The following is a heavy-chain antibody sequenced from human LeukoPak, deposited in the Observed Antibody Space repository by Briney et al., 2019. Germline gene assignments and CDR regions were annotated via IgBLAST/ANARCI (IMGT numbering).Heavy chain of an antibody. CDR1: GFTFSSYW. J-gene: IGHJ4*02. Sequence: GGSLRLSCAASGFTFSSYWMHWVRQAPGKGLVWVSRINSDGSRTSYADSVKGRCTISRDNAKNTLYLQMNTLRAEDTAVYYCARDPSYSSSWIDYWGQGTLVTVSS. CDR3: ARDPSYSSSWIDY. D-gene: IGHD6-13*01. V-gene: IGHV3-74*01. CDR2: INSDGSRT.